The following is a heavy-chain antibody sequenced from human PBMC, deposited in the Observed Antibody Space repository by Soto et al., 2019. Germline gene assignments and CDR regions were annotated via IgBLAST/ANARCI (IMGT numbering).Heavy chain of an antibody. Sequence: QVQLVQSGAEVKKPGSSVKVSCEASGGTFSRYTISWVRQAPGQGLEWMGRIIPILDIPNYAQNFQGRVTITADKSTSTAYMELSSLRSDDTAVYYCASHFTGVLVLGASPPGGDNYGWDVWGQGTTVTVSS. CDR2: IIPILDIP. CDR3: ASHFTGVLVLGASPPGGDNYGWDV. CDR1: GGTFSRYT. J-gene: IGHJ6*02. V-gene: IGHV1-69*02. D-gene: IGHD2-15*01.